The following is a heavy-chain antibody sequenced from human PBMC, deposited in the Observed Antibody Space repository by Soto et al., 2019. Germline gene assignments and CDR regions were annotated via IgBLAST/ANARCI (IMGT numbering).Heavy chain of an antibody. CDR1: GYSFTSYW. CDR2: IDPSDSYT. J-gene: IGHJ6*02. CDR3: ATQSGYVYYYYGMDV. V-gene: IGHV5-10-1*01. Sequence: GESLKISCKGSGYSFTSYWISWGRQMPGKGLEWLGRIDPSDSYTNYSPSFQGHVTISADKSISTAYLQWSSLKASDTAMYYCATQSGYVYYYYGMDVWGQGTTVTVSS. D-gene: IGHD2-2*01.